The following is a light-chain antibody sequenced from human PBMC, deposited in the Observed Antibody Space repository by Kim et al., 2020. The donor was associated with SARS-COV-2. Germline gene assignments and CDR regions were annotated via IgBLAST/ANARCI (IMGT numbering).Light chain of an antibody. J-gene: IGLJ3*02. V-gene: IGLV2-14*03. CDR3: SSYTSSSTLEV. CDR1: SSDVGGYNY. CDR2: DVS. Sequence: QSITISCSGTSSDVGGYNYVSWYQQHPGKAPKLIIYDVSNRPSGVSNRFSGSKSGNTASLTISGLQAEDEDDYFCSSYTSSSTLEVFGGGTQLTVL.